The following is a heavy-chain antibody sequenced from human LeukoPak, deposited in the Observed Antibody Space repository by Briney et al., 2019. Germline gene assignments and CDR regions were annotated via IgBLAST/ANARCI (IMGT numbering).Heavy chain of an antibody. D-gene: IGHD1-1*01. V-gene: IGHV1-69*01. CDR2: IIPIFGTA. CDR1: GGPFSSYA. J-gene: IGHJ3*02. Sequence: PGSSVKVSCKASGGPFSSYAISWVRQAPGQGLEWMGGIIPIFGTANYAQKFQGRVTITADESTSTAYMELSSLRSEDTAVYYCARDLIERPVANAFDIWGQGTMVTVSS. CDR3: ARDLIERPVANAFDI.